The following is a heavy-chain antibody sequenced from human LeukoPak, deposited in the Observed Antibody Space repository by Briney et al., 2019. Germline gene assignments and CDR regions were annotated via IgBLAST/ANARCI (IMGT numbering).Heavy chain of an antibody. J-gene: IGHJ4*02. CDR3: ARDNGVAAAGTLYFDY. Sequence: SETLSLTCAVYGGSFSGYYWSWIRQPPGKGLEWIGEINHSGSTNYNPSLKSRVTISVDTSKNQFSLRLSSATAADTAVYYCARDNGVAAAGTLYFDYWGQGTLVTVSS. D-gene: IGHD6-13*01. CDR1: GGSFSGYY. V-gene: IGHV4-34*01. CDR2: INHSGST.